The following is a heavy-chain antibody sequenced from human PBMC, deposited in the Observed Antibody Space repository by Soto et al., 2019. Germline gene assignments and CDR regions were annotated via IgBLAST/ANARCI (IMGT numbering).Heavy chain of an antibody. Sequence: QLQLQESGPGLVKPSETLSLTCTVSGGSISSSSYYWGWIRQPPGKGLEWIGSIYYSGSTYYNPSLKSRVTISVDTSKNQFSLQLSSVTAADTAVYYCARHPPGMTSFGWFDPWGQGTLVTVSS. CDR1: GGSISSSSYY. V-gene: IGHV4-39*01. D-gene: IGHD4-17*01. CDR2: IYYSGST. CDR3: ARHPPGMTSFGWFDP. J-gene: IGHJ5*02.